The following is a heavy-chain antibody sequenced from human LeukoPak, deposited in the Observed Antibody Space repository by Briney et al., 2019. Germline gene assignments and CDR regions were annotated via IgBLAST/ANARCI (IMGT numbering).Heavy chain of an antibody. CDR3: ARGKKYSGQRWFDP. J-gene: IGHJ5*02. CDR2: INHSGST. D-gene: IGHD5-12*01. CDR1: GGSFSGYY. V-gene: IGHV4-34*01. Sequence: SETLSLTCAVYGGSFSGYYWRWIRQPPGKGLEWIGEINHSGSTNYNPSLKSRVTISVDTSKNQFSLKLSSVTAADTAVYYCARGKKYSGQRWFDPWGQGTLVTVSS.